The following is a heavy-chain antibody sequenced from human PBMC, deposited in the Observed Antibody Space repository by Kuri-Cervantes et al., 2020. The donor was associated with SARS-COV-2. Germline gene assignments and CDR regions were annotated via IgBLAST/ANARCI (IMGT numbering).Heavy chain of an antibody. Sequence: ASVKVSCKASGYTFTSYGISWVQQAPGQGLEWMGWISAYNGNTNYAQKLQGRVTMTTDTSTSTAYMELRSLRSDDTAVYYCARASSYTITIFGVAPFDPWGQGTLVTVSS. D-gene: IGHD3-3*01. CDR2: ISAYNGNT. CDR1: GYTFTSYG. V-gene: IGHV1-18*01. CDR3: ARASSYTITIFGVAPFDP. J-gene: IGHJ5*02.